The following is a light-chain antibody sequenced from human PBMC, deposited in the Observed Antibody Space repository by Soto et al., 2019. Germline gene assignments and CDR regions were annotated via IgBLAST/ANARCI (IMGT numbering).Light chain of an antibody. CDR2: GTT. CDR1: SSNIGAGYD. CDR3: QSYDGTLSGSYV. J-gene: IGLJ1*01. Sequence: QSVLAQPPSVSGAPGQMVTMSCTGSSSNIGAGYDVHWYQQLPGTAPKLVIYGTTNRPSGVPDRFSGSKSGTSASLAITGLQAEDEADYYCQSYDGTLSGSYVFGIGTKVTVL. V-gene: IGLV1-40*01.